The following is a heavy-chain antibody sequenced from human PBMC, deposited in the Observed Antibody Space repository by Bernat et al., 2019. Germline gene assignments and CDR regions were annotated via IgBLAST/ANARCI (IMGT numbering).Heavy chain of an antibody. D-gene: IGHD3-10*01. CDR1: GFTFSSYG. CDR3: ARDPMVRGVISAFDI. Sequence: QVQLVESGGGVVQPGRSLRLSCAASGFTFSSYGMHWVRQAPGTGLEWVAVIWYDGSNKYYADSVKGRFTISRDNSKNTLYLQMNSLRAEDTAVYYCARDPMVRGVISAFDIWGQGTMVTVSS. CDR2: IWYDGSNK. V-gene: IGHV3-33*01. J-gene: IGHJ3*02.